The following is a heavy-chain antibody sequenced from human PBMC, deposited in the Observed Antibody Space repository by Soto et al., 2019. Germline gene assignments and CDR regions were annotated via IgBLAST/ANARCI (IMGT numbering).Heavy chain of an antibody. V-gene: IGHV1-18*01. CDR2: ISGHNGHT. CDR1: GYNFTTYG. J-gene: IGHJ4*02. CDR3: ARYQPYSTGYYYLDH. Sequence: QVQLVQSGAEVKKPGASVKVSCKTSGYNFTTYGVSWVRQAPGQGLEWMGWISGHNGHTNYAQTFQGRVTMTTDTSTTAAYMALRSLRSDDTALYYCARYQPYSTGYYYLDHWGQGTLAIVTS. D-gene: IGHD6-19*01.